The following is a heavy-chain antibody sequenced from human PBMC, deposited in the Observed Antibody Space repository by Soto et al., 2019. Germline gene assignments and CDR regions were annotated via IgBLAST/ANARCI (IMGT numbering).Heavy chain of an antibody. D-gene: IGHD3-16*02. CDR2: ISSSSSTI. CDR3: ARAYRIDY. J-gene: IGHJ4*02. Sequence: EVQLVESGGGLVQPGGSLRLSCAASGFTFSTQSMNWVRQAPGKGLEWVSYISSSSSTIYYADSVKGRFTISRDNAKNPPELAMNSLRDEDTAVYYCARAYRIDYWGQGTLVTVSS. V-gene: IGHV3-48*02. CDR1: GFTFSTQS.